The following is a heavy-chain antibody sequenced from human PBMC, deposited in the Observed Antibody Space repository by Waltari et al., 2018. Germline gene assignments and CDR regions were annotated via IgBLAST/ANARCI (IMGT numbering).Heavy chain of an antibody. D-gene: IGHD2-15*01. J-gene: IGHJ6*02. CDR1: GGSFSGYY. V-gene: IGHV4-34*02. Sequence: QVQLQQWGAGLLQSSETLSLTCAVYGGSFSGYYWGWVRQPPGKGLEWIEESNHACYSNTNPALRSRVTMAADTSKSQFSLKLNSVTAADTAVYYCVRLEDCTGPGGHCYSGDPFALDVWGQGTTVTVSS. CDR2: SNHACYS. CDR3: VRLEDCTGPGGHCYSGDPFALDV.